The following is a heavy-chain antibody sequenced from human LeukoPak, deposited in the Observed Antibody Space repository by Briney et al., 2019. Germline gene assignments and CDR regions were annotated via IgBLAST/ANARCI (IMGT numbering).Heavy chain of an antibody. V-gene: IGHV3-53*01. CDR2: IYSSGGT. CDR3: ARDGEAFGWNYAFDY. Sequence: GGSLRLSCAASGFTVSINYMSWVRQAPGKGLEWVSVIYSSGGTSYADSVKGRFTISRDNAKNSLYLQMNSLRAEDTAVYFCARDGEAFGWNYAFDYWGQGTLVTVSS. D-gene: IGHD1-7*01. J-gene: IGHJ4*02. CDR1: GFTVSINY.